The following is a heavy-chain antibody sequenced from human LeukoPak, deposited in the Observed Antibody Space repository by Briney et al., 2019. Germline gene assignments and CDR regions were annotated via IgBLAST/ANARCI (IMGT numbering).Heavy chain of an antibody. CDR3: ARDLGYCSGGSCYQAY. Sequence: GGSLRLSCAASAFTFSSYAMSWVRQAPGKGLEWVSGISWNSGSIGYADSVKGRFTISRDNSKNTLYLQMNSLRAEDTAVYYCARDLGYCSGGSCYQAYWGQGTLVTVSS. CDR1: AFTFSSYA. J-gene: IGHJ4*02. D-gene: IGHD2-15*01. CDR2: ISWNSGSI. V-gene: IGHV3-23*01.